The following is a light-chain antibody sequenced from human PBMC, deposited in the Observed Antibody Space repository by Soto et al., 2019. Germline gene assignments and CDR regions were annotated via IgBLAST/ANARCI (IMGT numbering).Light chain of an antibody. J-gene: IGKJ1*01. V-gene: IGKV2-30*01. CDR3: MQATHWPWT. CDR1: QSLVFSDGNTY. CDR2: MVS. Sequence: VVVKKVALSGCVATGKTAYISCKSSQSLVFSDGNTYLSWFQQRPGQSPRRLIYMVSNRDSGVPDRFSGSGSGTDFTLKISRVEAEDVGVYYCMQATHWPWTFGQGTKVHIK.